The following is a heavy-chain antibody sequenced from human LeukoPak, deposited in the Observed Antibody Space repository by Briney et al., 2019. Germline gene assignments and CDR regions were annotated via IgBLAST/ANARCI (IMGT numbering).Heavy chain of an antibody. CDR1: GITLSNYG. Sequence: PGGSLRLSCAVSGITLSNYGMSWVRQAPWKGLEWVAGISDSGGSTNYADSVKGRFTISRDNAKNTLYLQMNSLRDEDTAVYFCAKRGVVIRVILVGFHKEAYYFDSWGQGALVTVSS. J-gene: IGHJ4*02. CDR3: AKRGVVIRVILVGFHKEAYYFDS. CDR2: ISDSGGST. V-gene: IGHV3-23*01. D-gene: IGHD3-22*01.